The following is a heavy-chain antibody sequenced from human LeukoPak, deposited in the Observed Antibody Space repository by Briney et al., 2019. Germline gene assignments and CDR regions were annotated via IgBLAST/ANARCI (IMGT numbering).Heavy chain of an antibody. D-gene: IGHD2-21*02. J-gene: IGHJ4*02. CDR1: GGSITSYY. CDR2: MYYSGTT. Sequence: PSETLPLTCTVSGGSITSYYRSWIRQSPGKGLEWIGFMYYSGTTNYNPSLKSRVTISLGMSKNQFSLKLSSVTAADTAVYYCARLPMAVTPHVDYWGQGTLVTVSS. CDR3: ARLPMAVTPHVDY. V-gene: IGHV4-59*01.